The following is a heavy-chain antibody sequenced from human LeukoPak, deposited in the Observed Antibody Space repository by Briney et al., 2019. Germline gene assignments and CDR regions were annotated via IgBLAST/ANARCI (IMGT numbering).Heavy chain of an antibody. D-gene: IGHD2-2*01. Sequence: PSQTLSLTCTVSGGSISSGDYYWSWIRQPPGKGLEWIGYIYYSGSTYYNPSLKSRVTISVDTSKNQFSLKLSSVTAADTAVYYCARDSSPYEYQLDYMDVWGKGTTVTVSS. V-gene: IGHV4-30-4*08. CDR3: ARDSSPYEYQLDYMDV. CDR2: IYYSGST. CDR1: GGSISSGDYY. J-gene: IGHJ6*03.